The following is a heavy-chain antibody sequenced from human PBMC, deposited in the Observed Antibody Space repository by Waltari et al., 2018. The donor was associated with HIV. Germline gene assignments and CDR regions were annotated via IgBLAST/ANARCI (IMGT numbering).Heavy chain of an antibody. Sequence: EVQLLESGGGLVQPGGSLRLSWAASGFPFSSSAMSWVRQAPGKGLEWVSAISGSGGSTYYADSVKGRFTISRDNSKNTLYLQMNSLRAEDTAVYYCAKWESIDFDYWGQGTLVTVSS. CDR1: GFPFSSSA. D-gene: IGHD1-26*01. CDR2: ISGSGGST. V-gene: IGHV3-23*01. CDR3: AKWESIDFDY. J-gene: IGHJ4*02.